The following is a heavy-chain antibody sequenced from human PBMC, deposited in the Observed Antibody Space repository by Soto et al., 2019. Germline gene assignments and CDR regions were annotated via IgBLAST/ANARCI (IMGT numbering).Heavy chain of an antibody. V-gene: IGHV3-21*01. D-gene: IGHD6-13*01. CDR2: ISTSSSYI. CDR1: GFTFSIYS. CDR3: ARIREHSNSWPPDAFDI. J-gene: IGHJ3*02. Sequence: PGGSLGLSCXASGFTFSIYSMNLVCQAPGKGLEWVSSISTSSSYIYYADSVRGRFTISRDNAKNSLSLQMNSLRAEDTAVYYCARIREHSNSWPPDAFDIWGQGTMVTVSS.